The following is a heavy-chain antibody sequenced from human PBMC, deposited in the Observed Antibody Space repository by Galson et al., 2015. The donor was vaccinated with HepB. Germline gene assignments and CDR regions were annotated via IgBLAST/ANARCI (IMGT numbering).Heavy chain of an antibody. CDR2: IKQDGSEK. CDR1: GYTFSSYR. V-gene: IGHV3-7*01. CDR3: AREWELLLMGAFDI. J-gene: IGHJ3*02. Sequence: SLRLSCAASGYTFSSYRMSWVRQAPGKGLEWVANIKQDGSEKYYVDSVKGRFTISRGNAKNSLYLQMNSLRAEDTAVYYCAREWELLLMGAFDIWGQGTMVTVSS. D-gene: IGHD1-26*01.